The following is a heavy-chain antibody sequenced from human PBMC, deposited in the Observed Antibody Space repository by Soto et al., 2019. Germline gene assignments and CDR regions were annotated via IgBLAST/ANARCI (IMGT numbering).Heavy chain of an antibody. Sequence: TQSLTSTVAGGTISSGGYYWSWIRQHPGKGLEWIGYIYYSGSTYYNPSLKSRVTISVDTSKNQFSLKLSSVTAADTAVYYCARAHPGYCSGGSCYSPWFDPWGQGTLVTVSS. V-gene: IGHV4-31*03. CDR1: GGTISSGGYY. CDR3: ARAHPGYCSGGSCYSPWFDP. D-gene: IGHD2-15*01. CDR2: IYYSGST. J-gene: IGHJ5*02.